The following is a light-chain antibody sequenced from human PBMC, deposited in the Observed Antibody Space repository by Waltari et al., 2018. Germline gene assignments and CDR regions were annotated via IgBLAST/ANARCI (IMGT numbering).Light chain of an antibody. Sequence: DIVMTQSPDSQAVSLGERATINCRSSQSILDNSNKRNYLTWYQQKAGQPPSLLISWASTRESGVPDRFSGSGSGTDFTLTISSLQAEDVAVYYCQQYYTAPYTFGQGAKLEIK. CDR1: QSILDNSNKRNY. CDR2: WAS. CDR3: QQYYTAPYT. J-gene: IGKJ2*01. V-gene: IGKV4-1*01.